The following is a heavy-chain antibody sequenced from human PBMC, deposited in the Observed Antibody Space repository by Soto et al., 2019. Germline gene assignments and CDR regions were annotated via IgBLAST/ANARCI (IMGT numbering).Heavy chain of an antibody. Sequence: QVQLQESGPGLVKPSQTLSLTCTVSGGSISSGDYYWSWIRQPPGKGLEWIGYIYYSGSTYYNPSLKSRVTVTVDPSKNPFSPKLSSVTAADTAVYYCARATVGDCSVGSCYGGWFDPWGQGTLVTVSS. CDR1: GGSISSGDYY. V-gene: IGHV4-30-4*01. CDR3: ARATVGDCSVGSCYGGWFDP. D-gene: IGHD2-15*01. J-gene: IGHJ5*02. CDR2: IYYSGST.